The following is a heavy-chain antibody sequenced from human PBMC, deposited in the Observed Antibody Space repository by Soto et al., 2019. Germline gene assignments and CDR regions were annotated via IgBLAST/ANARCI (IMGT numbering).Heavy chain of an antibody. Sequence: QVQLVQSGGEVKKPGASVKVSCEAPGYSFNSNGISWVRQAPGQGLEWMGWISGYNGYTYFAQKVQGRATLTTDTSTRIAYMELRSLRSDDTAVYYCARGTDSLYGMEVWGQGTTVTVSS. V-gene: IGHV1-18*01. CDR3: ARGTDSLYGMEV. J-gene: IGHJ6*02. CDR2: ISGYNGYT. CDR1: GYSFNSNG.